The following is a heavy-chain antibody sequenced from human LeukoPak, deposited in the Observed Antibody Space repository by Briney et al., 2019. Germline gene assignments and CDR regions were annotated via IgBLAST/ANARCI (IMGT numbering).Heavy chain of an antibody. J-gene: IGHJ5*02. CDR1: GYTFTSYG. Sequence: ASVKVSCKASGYTFTSYGISWVRQAPGQGLEWMGWISAYKGNTNYAQKLQGRVTMTTDTSTSTAYTQLRSLRPDDTAAYSCARQVEYSSSPWFDPWGQRTLVTVYS. CDR3: ARQVEYSSSPWFDP. V-gene: IGHV1-18*01. CDR2: ISAYKGNT. D-gene: IGHD6-6*01.